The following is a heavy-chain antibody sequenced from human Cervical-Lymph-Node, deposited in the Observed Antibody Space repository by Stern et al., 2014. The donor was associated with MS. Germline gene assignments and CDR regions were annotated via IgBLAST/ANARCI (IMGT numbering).Heavy chain of an antibody. CDR2: IRSKDFGGTT. CDR1: GFTFGDYA. J-gene: IGHJ4*02. D-gene: IGHD1-26*01. CDR3: ARARARGLSRVGY. Sequence: EVQLVESGGGLVQPGRSLRVSCAASGFTFGDYAMSWFRQTPGKGLEWVGFIRSKDFGGTTEYAASVKGRFAISRDDSKSIAYLQMNSLKTEDTAMYYCARARARGLSRVGYWGQGTLVTVSS. V-gene: IGHV3-49*03.